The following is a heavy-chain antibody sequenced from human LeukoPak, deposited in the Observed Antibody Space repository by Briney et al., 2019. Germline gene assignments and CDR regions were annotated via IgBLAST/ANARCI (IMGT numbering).Heavy chain of an antibody. CDR2: IYYSGST. CDR1: GGSISSSSYY. J-gene: IGHJ5*02. V-gene: IGHV4-39*07. Sequence: SETMSLTCTVYGGSISSSSYYWGWIRQPPGKGLEWIGSIYYSGSTYYNPSLKSRVTISVDTSKNQFSLKLSSVTAADTAVYYCARGPEGGWFDPWGQGTLVTVSS. CDR3: ARGPEGGWFDP.